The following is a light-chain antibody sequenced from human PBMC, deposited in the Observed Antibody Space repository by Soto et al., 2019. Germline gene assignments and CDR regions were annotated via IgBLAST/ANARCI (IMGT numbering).Light chain of an antibody. J-gene: IGKJ3*01. CDR2: DAS. CDR1: QSINSW. CDR3: QQYKNYPFT. Sequence: DIHMTQSPSTLSASLGDRVSITCRASQSINSWLAWYQQKPGKAPKLLIHDASSLQSGVPSRFSGSESGAEFTLTISGLQPDDFATYYCQQYKNYPFTFGPGTKV. V-gene: IGKV1-5*01.